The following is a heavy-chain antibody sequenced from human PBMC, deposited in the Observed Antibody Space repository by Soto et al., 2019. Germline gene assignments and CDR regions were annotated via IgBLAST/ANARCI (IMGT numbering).Heavy chain of an antibody. CDR1: GFTFSSYG. CDR3: ARESITMVRGVDY. J-gene: IGHJ4*01. CDR2: IWYDGSNK. V-gene: IGHV3-33*01. D-gene: IGHD3-10*01. Sequence: QVQLVESGGGVVQPGRSLRLSCAASGFTFSSYGMHWVRQAPGKGLEWVAVIWYDGSNKYYADSVKGRFTISRDNSKNTLYLQMNSLRAEDTAVYYCARESITMVRGVDYWGHGTLVTVSS.